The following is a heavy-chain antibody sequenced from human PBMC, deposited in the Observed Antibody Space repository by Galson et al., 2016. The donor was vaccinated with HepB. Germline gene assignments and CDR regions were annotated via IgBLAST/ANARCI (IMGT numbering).Heavy chain of an antibody. V-gene: IGHV3-30*03. D-gene: IGHD3-10*01. CDR3: ASHYYYRSSYPRGDEYFQY. CDR2: ISYDGSDI. J-gene: IGHJ1*01. CDR1: GFTFSFYG. Sequence: SLRLSCAASGFTFSFYGMHWVRQSPGKGLEWVAFISYDGSDIYYKDSVKGRFAISRDNSRNTLYLQMNSLRAEDTAVYYCASHYYYRSSYPRGDEYFQYWGQGTLVTVYS.